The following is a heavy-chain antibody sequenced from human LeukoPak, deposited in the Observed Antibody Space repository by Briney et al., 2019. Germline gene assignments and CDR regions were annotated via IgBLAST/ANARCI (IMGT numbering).Heavy chain of an antibody. D-gene: IGHD5-24*01. V-gene: IGHV4-39*07. CDR1: GGSISSCSYY. J-gene: IGHJ5*02. CDR3: ASTVGWLQFGLAIYH. Sequence: ASETLSLTCTVSGGSISSCSYYWGWIRQPPGKGLEWIGSIYYSGSTYYNPSLKSRVTISVDTSKKQFSLKLRSVTAADTATYYCASTVGWLQFGLAIYHWGQGTLVTVSS. CDR2: IYYSGST.